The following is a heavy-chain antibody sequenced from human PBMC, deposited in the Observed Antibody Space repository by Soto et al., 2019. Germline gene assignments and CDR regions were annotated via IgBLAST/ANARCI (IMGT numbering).Heavy chain of an antibody. V-gene: IGHV3-30-3*01. Sequence: QVQLVESGGGVVQPGRSLRLSCAASGFTFSSYAMHWVRQAPGKGLEWVAVISYDGSNKYYADSVKGRFTISRDNSKNTLYLQMNSLRAEDTAVYYCARPGIAAAGGFDPWGQGTLVTVSS. D-gene: IGHD6-13*01. CDR3: ARPGIAAAGGFDP. CDR2: ISYDGSNK. CDR1: GFTFSSYA. J-gene: IGHJ5*02.